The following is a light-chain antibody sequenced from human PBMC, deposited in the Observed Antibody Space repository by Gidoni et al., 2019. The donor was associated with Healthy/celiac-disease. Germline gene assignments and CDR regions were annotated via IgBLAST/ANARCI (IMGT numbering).Light chain of an antibody. CDR2: DAS. CDR1: QSVSSN. Sequence: EIVLTQSPATQSLSPGERATLSCRASQSVSSNLAWYQQKPGQAPRLLIYDASNRATGIPARFSGSGSGTDFTLTSSSLEPEDFAVYYCQQRSNWPLTFGGGTKVEIK. CDR3: QQRSNWPLT. J-gene: IGKJ4*02. V-gene: IGKV3-11*01.